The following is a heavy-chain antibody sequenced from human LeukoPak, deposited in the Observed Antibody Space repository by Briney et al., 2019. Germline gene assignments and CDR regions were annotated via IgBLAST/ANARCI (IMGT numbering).Heavy chain of an antibody. CDR1: GYTLTGYY. D-gene: IGHD1-1*01. V-gene: IGHV1-2*02. CDR3: ARELLGTTGVY. J-gene: IGHJ4*02. CDR2: INPNSGGT. Sequence: ASVKLSCKASGYTLTGYYMHWVPQAPGPGVEWMGWINPNSGGTNYTQKFQGRVNMTRDTSIGTAYMELSRLTSDDTAVYYCARELLGTTGVYWGQGTLVSVSS.